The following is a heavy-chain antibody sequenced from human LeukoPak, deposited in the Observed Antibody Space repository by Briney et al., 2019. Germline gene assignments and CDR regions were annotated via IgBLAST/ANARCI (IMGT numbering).Heavy chain of an antibody. J-gene: IGHJ5*02. Sequence: GGSLRLSCAASGFTFDDYAMHWVRQAPGKGLEWVSGISWNSGSIGYADSVKGRFTIPRDNAKNSLYLQMNSLRAEDMALYYCAKSNSAAIAAWYNWFDPWGQGTLVTVSS. CDR1: GFTFDDYA. D-gene: IGHD6-6*01. CDR3: AKSNSAAIAAWYNWFDP. CDR2: ISWNSGSI. V-gene: IGHV3-9*03.